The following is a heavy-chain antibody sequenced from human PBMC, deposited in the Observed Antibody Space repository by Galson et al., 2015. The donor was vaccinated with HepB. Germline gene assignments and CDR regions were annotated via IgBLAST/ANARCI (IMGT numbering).Heavy chain of an antibody. Sequence: SVKVSCKASGGTFSSYTISWVRQAPGQGLEWMGRIIPILGIANYAQKFQGRVTITADKSTSTAYMELSSLRSEDTAVYYCCCGSGSYYNDNPIDYWGQGTLVTVSS. CDR2: IIPILGIA. D-gene: IGHD3-10*01. V-gene: IGHV1-69*02. CDR1: GGTFSSYT. J-gene: IGHJ4*02. CDR3: CCGSGSYYNDNPIDY.